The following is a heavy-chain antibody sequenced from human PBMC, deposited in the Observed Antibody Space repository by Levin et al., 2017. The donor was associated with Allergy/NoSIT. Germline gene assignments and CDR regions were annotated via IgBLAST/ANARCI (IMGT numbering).Heavy chain of an antibody. CDR1: GYTFTSHG. D-gene: IGHD4-17*01. J-gene: IGHJ3*02. V-gene: IGHV1-18*04. Sequence: ASVKVSCKTSGYTFTSHGINWVRQAPGQGLEWMGWISGHNGNTNYAQKLQDRVALTRDTSTSTAYMELRSLRSDDTALYYCARDWLAGDYGPLSFDSWGQGTIITVSS. CDR2: ISGHNGNT. CDR3: ARDWLAGDYGPLSFDS.